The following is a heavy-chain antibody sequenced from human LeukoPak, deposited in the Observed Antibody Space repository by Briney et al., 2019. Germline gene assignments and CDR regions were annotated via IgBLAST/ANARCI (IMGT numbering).Heavy chain of an antibody. V-gene: IGHV3-48*03. CDR3: ARDGGIVFFDY. Sequence: GGSLRLSCAASGFTFSSYEMNWVRQAPGKGLEWVSYISSSGSTIYYADSVKGRFTISRDNAKNSLYLQMNSLRAEDTAVYYCARDGGIVFFDYWGQGTLVTVSS. J-gene: IGHJ4*02. D-gene: IGHD2/OR15-2a*01. CDR1: GFTFSSYE. CDR2: ISSSGSTI.